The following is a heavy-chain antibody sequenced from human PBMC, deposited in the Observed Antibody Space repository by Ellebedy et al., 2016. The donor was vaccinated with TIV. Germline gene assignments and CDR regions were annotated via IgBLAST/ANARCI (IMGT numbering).Heavy chain of an antibody. J-gene: IGHJ4*02. Sequence: GESLKIPCKISGYNFSSNWISWVRQKPGKGLEWMGRIHPSDSDTDYRPAFRGHVTMSVDKSISFAFLQWSSLQASDTAVYYCARRGDSDFDFWGQGTVVTVSP. CDR3: ARRGDSDFDF. CDR2: IHPSDSDT. D-gene: IGHD4-17*01. CDR1: GYNFSSNW. V-gene: IGHV5-10-1*01.